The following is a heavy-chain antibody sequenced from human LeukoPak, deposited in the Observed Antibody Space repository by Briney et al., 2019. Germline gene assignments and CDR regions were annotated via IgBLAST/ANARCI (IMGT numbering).Heavy chain of an antibody. D-gene: IGHD3-10*01. V-gene: IGHV3-30*18. CDR3: AKGAPYGSGSYPDY. CDR1: GFTFSSYG. J-gene: IGHJ4*02. Sequence: PGRSLRLSCAASGFTFSSYGMHWVRQAPGKGLEWVAVISYDGSNKYYADSVKGRFTIPRDNSKNTLYLQMNSLRAEDTAVYYCAKGAPYGSGSYPDYWGQGTLVTVSS. CDR2: ISYDGSNK.